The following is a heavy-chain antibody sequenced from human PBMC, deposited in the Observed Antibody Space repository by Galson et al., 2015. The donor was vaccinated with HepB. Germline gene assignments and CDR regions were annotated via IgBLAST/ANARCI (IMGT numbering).Heavy chain of an antibody. CDR1: GGSISSSSYY. Sequence: TLSLTCTVSGGSISSSSYYWGWIRQPPGKGLEWIGYIYYSGSTYYNPSLKSRVTISVDTSKNQFSLKLSSVTAADTAVYYCAGTLPYDFWSGYFDYWGQGTLVTVSS. J-gene: IGHJ4*02. D-gene: IGHD3-3*01. V-gene: IGHV4-31*03. CDR3: AGTLPYDFWSGYFDY. CDR2: IYYSGST.